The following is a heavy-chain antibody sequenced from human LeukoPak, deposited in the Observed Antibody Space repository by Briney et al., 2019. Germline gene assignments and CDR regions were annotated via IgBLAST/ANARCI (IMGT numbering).Heavy chain of an antibody. V-gene: IGHV3-74*01. CDR1: GLTFISYW. CDR2: VNSDGSVT. Sequence: GGSLRLSCAASGLTFISYWMHWVRKAPGKGLVWVSRVNSDGSVTNYADSVKGRFTISRDNAKSTLYLQMNSLRAEDMALYYCVRTLAYYYDSGGFDYWGQGTLVTVSS. CDR3: VRTLAYYYDSGGFDY. J-gene: IGHJ4*02. D-gene: IGHD3-22*01.